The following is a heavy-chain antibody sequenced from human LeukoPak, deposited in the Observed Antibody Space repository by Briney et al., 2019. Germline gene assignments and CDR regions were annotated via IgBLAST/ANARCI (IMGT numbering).Heavy chain of an antibody. CDR1: VYSLTSYW. Sequence: GESLKISCKGSVYSLTSYWIRWVRQMPGKGLEWMGRIDPSDSYTNYSPSFQGHVTISTDKSISTAFLQWSSLKASDTAMYYCARWVRDFDYWGQGTLVTVSS. V-gene: IGHV5-10-1*01. D-gene: IGHD2-21*01. CDR2: IDPSDSYT. J-gene: IGHJ4*02. CDR3: ARWVRDFDY.